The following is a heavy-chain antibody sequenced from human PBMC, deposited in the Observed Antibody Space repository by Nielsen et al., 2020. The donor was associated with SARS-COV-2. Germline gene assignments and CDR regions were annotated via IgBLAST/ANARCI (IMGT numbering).Heavy chain of an antibody. CDR2: IYYSGST. Sequence: LRLSCTVSGGSISSGGYYWSWIRQHPGKGLEWIGYIYYSGSTYYNPSLKSRVTISVDTSKNQFSLKLSSVTAADTAVYYCARVDSGKGYYYGMDVWGHGTTVTVSS. D-gene: IGHD1-26*01. CDR1: GGSISSGGYY. CDR3: ARVDSGKGYYYGMDV. V-gene: IGHV4-31*03. J-gene: IGHJ6*02.